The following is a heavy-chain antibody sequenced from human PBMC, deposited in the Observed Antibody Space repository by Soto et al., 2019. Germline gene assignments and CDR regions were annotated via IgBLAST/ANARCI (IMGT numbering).Heavy chain of an antibody. CDR2: ISHSGST. Sequence: QVQLQQWGAGLLKPSETLSLTCAVYGGSFSGYYWSWIRQPPGKGLEWIGEISHSGSTNYNPSLKSRVTISVDTSKNQFSLKLSSVTAADTAVYYCARGSTPARPDSSDRVNFDYWGQGTLVTVSS. D-gene: IGHD6-6*01. V-gene: IGHV4-34*01. CDR1: GGSFSGYY. J-gene: IGHJ4*02. CDR3: ARGSTPARPDSSDRVNFDY.